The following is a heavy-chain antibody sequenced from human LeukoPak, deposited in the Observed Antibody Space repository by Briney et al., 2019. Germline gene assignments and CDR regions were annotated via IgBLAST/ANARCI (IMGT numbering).Heavy chain of an antibody. CDR1: GFIFNNYA. Sequence: GGSLRLSCEGSGFIFNNYAMHWVRQPPGKGLEWVSGIRWNSGSIDYADSVKGRFTISRDNAKNSLYLQMNSLRVEDTAFYYCAKDNRRHYTSGPNPDSLHWGQGALVTVSS. CDR2: IRWNSGSI. V-gene: IGHV3-9*01. D-gene: IGHD6-19*01. CDR3: AKDNRRHYTSGPNPDSLH. J-gene: IGHJ4*02.